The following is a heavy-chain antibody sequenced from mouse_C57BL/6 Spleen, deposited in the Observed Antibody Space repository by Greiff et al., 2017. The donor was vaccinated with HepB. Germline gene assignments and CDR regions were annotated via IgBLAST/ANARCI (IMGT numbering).Heavy chain of an antibody. Sequence: VQGVESGAELVRPGASVTLSCKASGYTFTDYEMHWVKQTPVHGLEWIGAIDPETGGTAYNQKFKGKAILTADKSSSTAYMELRSLTSEDSAVYYCTRGDGFLYAMDYWGQGTSVTVSS. D-gene: IGHD2-3*01. CDR3: TRGDGFLYAMDY. CDR2: IDPETGGT. J-gene: IGHJ4*01. V-gene: IGHV1-15*01. CDR1: GYTFTDYE.